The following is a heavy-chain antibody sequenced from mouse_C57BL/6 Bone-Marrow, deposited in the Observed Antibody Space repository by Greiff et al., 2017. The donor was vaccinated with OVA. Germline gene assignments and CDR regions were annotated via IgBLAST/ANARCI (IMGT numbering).Heavy chain of an antibody. J-gene: IGHJ3*01. CDR3: ARGGGNYGFAY. CDR1: GFTFSDYY. CDR2: INYDGSST. Sequence: EVMLVESEGGLVQPGSSMKLSCTASGFTFSDYYMAWVRQVPEKGLEWVANINYDGSSTYYLDSLKSRFIISRDNAKNILYLQMSSLKSEDTATYYCARGGGNYGFAYWGQGTLVTVSA. V-gene: IGHV5-16*01. D-gene: IGHD2-1*01.